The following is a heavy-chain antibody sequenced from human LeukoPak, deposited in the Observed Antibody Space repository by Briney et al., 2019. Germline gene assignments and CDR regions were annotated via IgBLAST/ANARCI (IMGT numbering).Heavy chain of an antibody. J-gene: IGHJ4*02. Sequence: GESLKISCQGSGYSFTSYWIGWVRQMPGKGLEWMGIIYPSDSDTRYSPSFQGQVTISADKSISTAYLQWSSLKASDTAMYYCARAYAVLRFDYWGQGTLVTVSS. CDR2: IYPSDSDT. CDR1: GYSFTSYW. V-gene: IGHV5-51*01. CDR3: ARAYAVLRFDY. D-gene: IGHD2-21*01.